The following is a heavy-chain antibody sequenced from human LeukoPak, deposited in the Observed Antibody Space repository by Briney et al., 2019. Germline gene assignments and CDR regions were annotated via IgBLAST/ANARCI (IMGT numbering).Heavy chain of an antibody. D-gene: IGHD3-3*01. Sequence: PGGSLRLSCTASGLTFSIYAMSWPPQSPGKGVEWVSAISGSGGSTYYADSMKGRCTIARDNSKNTLYLQMNSLRAVDTAVYYCAKDGTESYYDFWSGLTGYYFDYWGQGTLVTVSS. J-gene: IGHJ4*02. CDR2: ISGSGGST. CDR3: AKDGTESYYDFWSGLTGYYFDY. CDR1: GLTFSIYA. V-gene: IGHV3-23*01.